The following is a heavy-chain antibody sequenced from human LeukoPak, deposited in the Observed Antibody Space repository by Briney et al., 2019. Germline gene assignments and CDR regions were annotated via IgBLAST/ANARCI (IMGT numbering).Heavy chain of an antibody. Sequence: SETLSLTCTVSGGSISSYCWSWIRQPPGKGLEWIGYIYYSGGTNYNPSLKSRVTISVDTSKNQFSLKLSSVTAADTAVYYCARAVLYSSGWSFDYWGQGTLVTVSS. J-gene: IGHJ4*02. D-gene: IGHD6-19*01. CDR2: IYYSGGT. V-gene: IGHV4-59*01. CDR1: GGSISSYC. CDR3: ARAVLYSSGWSFDY.